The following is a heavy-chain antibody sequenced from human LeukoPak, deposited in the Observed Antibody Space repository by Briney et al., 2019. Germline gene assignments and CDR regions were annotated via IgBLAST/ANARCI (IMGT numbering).Heavy chain of an antibody. CDR1: GYTFTNYA. Sequence: ASVKVSCKASGYTFTNYAINWVRQAPGQGLEGMGWINTNTGNPTYAQGFTGRFVFSLDTSVSTAYLQISSLKAEDSAVYYCARDIAAAGTRYFDLWGRGTLVTVSS. CDR2: INTNTGNP. V-gene: IGHV7-4-1*02. J-gene: IGHJ2*01. CDR3: ARDIAAAGTRYFDL. D-gene: IGHD6-13*01.